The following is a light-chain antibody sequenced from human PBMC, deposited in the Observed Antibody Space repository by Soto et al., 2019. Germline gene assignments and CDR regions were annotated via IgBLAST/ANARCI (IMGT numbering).Light chain of an antibody. CDR3: QQYYGTPRT. J-gene: IGKJ1*01. CDR1: QSVSSN. V-gene: IGKV3-15*01. Sequence: EIVMTQSPATLSVSPGERATLSCRASQSVSSNLAWYQQKPGQAPRLFISGASTRATGIPARFSGSGSGTGFTLTISSLQAEDVAVYYCQQYYGTPRTFGRGTKVDI. CDR2: GAS.